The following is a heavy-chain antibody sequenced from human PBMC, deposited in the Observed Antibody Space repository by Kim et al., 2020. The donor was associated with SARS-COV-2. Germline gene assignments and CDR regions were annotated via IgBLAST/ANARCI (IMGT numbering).Heavy chain of an antibody. Sequence: GESLKISCEVSGYSFTSFWINWVRQMPGKGLEWMGRIDPTDSYTNYSPSFQGNVTISTDNSISTAYLQWSSLKASDTAIYYCARHPPSSYSSGWSDYWGQGTLVTVSS. CDR3: ARHPPSSYSSGWSDY. V-gene: IGHV5-10-1*01. CDR1: GYSFTSFW. CDR2: IDPTDSYT. D-gene: IGHD6-19*01. J-gene: IGHJ4*02.